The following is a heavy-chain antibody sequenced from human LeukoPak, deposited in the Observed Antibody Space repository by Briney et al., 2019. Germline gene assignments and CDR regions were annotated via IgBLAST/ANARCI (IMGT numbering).Heavy chain of an antibody. J-gene: IGHJ4*02. CDR1: GGSISSYY. CDR3: ARSDGGRWLHIDY. V-gene: IGHV4-59*01. D-gene: IGHD5-24*01. CDR2: IYYSGST. Sequence: SETLSLTCTVSGGSISSYYWSWIRQPPGKGLEWIGYIYYSGSTNYNPSLKSRVTISVDTSKNQFSLKLSSVTAADTAVYYRARSDGGRWLHIDYWGQGTLVTVSS.